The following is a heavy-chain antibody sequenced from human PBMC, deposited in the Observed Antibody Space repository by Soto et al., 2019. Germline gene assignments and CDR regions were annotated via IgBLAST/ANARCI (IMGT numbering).Heavy chain of an antibody. CDR2: IYHSRST. J-gene: IGHJ5*02. Sequence: QLQLQESGSGLVKPSETLSLTCAVSGGSISSGAYSWSWIRQPPGKGLEWVGYIYHSRSTYYNPSLKRRGTNSVYKSKNRLSLNLNTVTAAHTDVYYCARASRPITITYLNWFDPWGQGTRVTVSS. V-gene: IGHV4-30-2*01. D-gene: IGHD3-10*01. CDR1: GGSISSGAYS. CDR3: ARASRPITITYLNWFDP.